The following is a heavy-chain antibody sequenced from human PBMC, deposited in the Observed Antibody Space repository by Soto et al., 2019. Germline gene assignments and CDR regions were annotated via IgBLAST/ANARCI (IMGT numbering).Heavy chain of an antibody. Sequence: GESPKISCKGSGYRFSRYLDGWGGQMPGRGLEWMGIFYPGDSDTRYSPSFQGQVTISADKSINTAYLRWSSLRASDTAMYYCALSSVAAAGFDYWGPGTPVTVSS. CDR1: GYRFSRYL. D-gene: IGHD6-13*01. CDR2: FYPGDSDT. CDR3: ALSSVAAAGFDY. V-gene: IGHV5-51*01. J-gene: IGHJ4*02.